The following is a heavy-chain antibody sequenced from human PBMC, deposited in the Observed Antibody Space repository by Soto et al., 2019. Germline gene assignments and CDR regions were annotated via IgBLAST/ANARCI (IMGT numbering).Heavy chain of an antibody. V-gene: IGHV3-23*01. D-gene: IGHD3-9*01. J-gene: IGHJ4*02. CDR3: AKDVNYDVLAGYYSD. CDR1: EFTLSSYG. CDR2: IRGTGGT. Sequence: GGSLRLSCAASEFTLSSYGMSWVRQAPGMGLEWVSTIRGTGGTYYADSVKGRFTISRDNSKNTLYLQMNSLRAEDTAVYYCAKDVNYDVLAGYYSDWGQGTLVTVSS.